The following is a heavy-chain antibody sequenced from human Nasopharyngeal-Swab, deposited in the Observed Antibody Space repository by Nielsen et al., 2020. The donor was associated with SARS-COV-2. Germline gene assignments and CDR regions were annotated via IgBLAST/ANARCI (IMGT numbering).Heavy chain of an antibody. CDR3: ARDRITMVRGVINDAFDI. Sequence: GGSLRLSCAASGFTFSSDAMHGVRQAPGKGLEGVAVISYDGSNKYYADSVKGRFTISRDNSKNTLYLQMNSLRAEDTAVYYCARDRITMVRGVINDAFDIWGQRTMVTVSS. V-gene: IGHV3-30*04. CDR1: GFTFSSDA. CDR2: ISYDGSNK. D-gene: IGHD3-10*01. J-gene: IGHJ3*02.